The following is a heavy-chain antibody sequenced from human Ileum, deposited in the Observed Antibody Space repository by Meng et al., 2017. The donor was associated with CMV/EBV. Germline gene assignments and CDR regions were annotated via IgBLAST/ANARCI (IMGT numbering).Heavy chain of an antibody. J-gene: IGHJ4*02. CDR1: GFTFSSYD. D-gene: IGHD6-13*01. V-gene: IGHV3-13*01. CDR2: IGTVGDK. CDR3: AYGSSWAHFDY. Sequence: GESLKISCAASGFTFSSYDMHWVRQVTGKGLEWVSAIGTVGDKYYPDSAKGRFIISSEDAKNYLYLQTNNLRAEDMAVYYCAYGSSWAHFDYRGQGTLVTVSS.